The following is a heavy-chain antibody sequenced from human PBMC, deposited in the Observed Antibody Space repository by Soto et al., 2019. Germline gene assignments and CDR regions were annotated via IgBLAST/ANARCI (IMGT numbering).Heavy chain of an antibody. D-gene: IGHD3-10*01. CDR1: GFTFSSYG. Sequence: HPGGSLRLSCAASGFTFSSYGMHWVRQAPGKGLEWVAVISYDGSNKYYADSVKGRFTISRDNSKNTLYLQMNSLRAEDTAVYYCAKVVYYGSGNHSDYWGQGTLVTVS. CDR2: ISYDGSNK. J-gene: IGHJ4*02. V-gene: IGHV3-30*18. CDR3: AKVVYYGSGNHSDY.